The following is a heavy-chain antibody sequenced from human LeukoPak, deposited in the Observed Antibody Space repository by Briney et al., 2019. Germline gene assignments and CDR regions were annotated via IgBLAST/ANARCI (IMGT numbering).Heavy chain of an antibody. V-gene: IGHV3-74*01. Sequence: PGGSLRLSCAASGFTFAIYWMHWVRQVPGKGLVWVSHIKSDGSGPTYADSVKGRFTISRDNAKDTLYLQMNSLRAEDTAVYYCARDHVEEGVDYWGQGTLVTVSS. CDR3: ARDHVEEGVDY. CDR1: GFTFAIYW. CDR2: IKSDGSGP. J-gene: IGHJ4*02.